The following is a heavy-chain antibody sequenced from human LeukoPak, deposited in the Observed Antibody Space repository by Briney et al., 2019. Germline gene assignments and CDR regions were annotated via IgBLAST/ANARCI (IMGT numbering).Heavy chain of an antibody. CDR1: GFIFTKYW. J-gene: IGHJ4*02. Sequence: GGSLRLSCAASGFIFTKYWMHWVRQAPGKGLVWVSHVNSDGSATSYADSVKGRFTISRDNAKSTVYLHMNSLRVEDMAVYYCTSFYETNWGQGTLVTVSS. V-gene: IGHV3-74*01. D-gene: IGHD2/OR15-2a*01. CDR3: TSFYETN. CDR2: VNSDGSAT.